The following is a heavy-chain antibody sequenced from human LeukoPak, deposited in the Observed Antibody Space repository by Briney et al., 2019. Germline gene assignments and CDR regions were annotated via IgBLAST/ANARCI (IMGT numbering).Heavy chain of an antibody. Sequence: ASVKVSCKAPGYTFTSYGISWVRQAPGQGLEWMGWISAYNGNTNYAQKLQGRVTMTTDTSTSTAYMELRSLRSDDTAVYYCARYCSSTSCYGDYYYYGMDVWGQGTTVTVSS. CDR3: ARYCSSTSCYGDYYYYGMDV. J-gene: IGHJ6*02. D-gene: IGHD2-2*01. CDR2: ISAYNGNT. CDR1: GYTFTSYG. V-gene: IGHV1-18*01.